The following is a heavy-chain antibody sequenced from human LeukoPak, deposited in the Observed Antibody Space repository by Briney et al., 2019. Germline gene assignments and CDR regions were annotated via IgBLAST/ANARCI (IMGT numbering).Heavy chain of an antibody. CDR3: ARDGSGYYFWFDP. Sequence: SETLSLTCTVSGGSISSYYWSWIRQPPGKGLEWIGYIYYSGSTNYNPSLKSRVTISVDTSKNQFSLKLSSVTAADTAVYYCARDGSGYYFWFDPWGQGTLVTVSS. D-gene: IGHD3-22*01. CDR2: IYYSGST. CDR1: GGSISSYY. J-gene: IGHJ5*02. V-gene: IGHV4-59*01.